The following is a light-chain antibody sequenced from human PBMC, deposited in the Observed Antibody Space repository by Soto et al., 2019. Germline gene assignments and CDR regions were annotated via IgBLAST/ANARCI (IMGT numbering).Light chain of an antibody. CDR1: SSDVGRYKF. Sequence: QSALTQPASVSGSPGQSITISCTGTSSDVGRYKFVSWYQQYPGKAPRLMMYEVSNRPSGVSNRFSGSKSGNTASLTISGLQTEDEAIYYCQSYDSSLSGWVFGGGTKLTVL. CDR3: QSYDSSLSGWV. CDR2: EVS. V-gene: IGLV2-14*01. J-gene: IGLJ3*02.